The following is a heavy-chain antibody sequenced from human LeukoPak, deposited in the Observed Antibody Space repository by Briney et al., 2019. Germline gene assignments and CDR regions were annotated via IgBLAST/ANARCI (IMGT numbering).Heavy chain of an antibody. V-gene: IGHV3-74*01. CDR2: ISSDGTST. D-gene: IGHD2-2*01. CDR3: ARARYCYSTNCYYFDY. CDR1: GFTFSNYW. Sequence: GGSLRLSCAASGFTFSNYWKHWVRQAPGKGLVWVSRISSDGTSTSSADSVKGRFTISRDNAKNTLYLQMNSLGAEDTAVYYCARARYCYSTNCYYFDYWGQRTLGTVSS. J-gene: IGHJ4*02.